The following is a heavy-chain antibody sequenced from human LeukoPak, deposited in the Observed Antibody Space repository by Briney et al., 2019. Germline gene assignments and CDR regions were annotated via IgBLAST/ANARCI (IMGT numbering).Heavy chain of an antibody. CDR2: INAGNGNT. Sequence: ASVKVSCKASGYTFTSYAMHWVRQAPGQRFEWMGWINAGNGNTKYSQKFQGRVTITRDTSASTAYMELSSLRSEDTAVYYCARMATIGDYFDYWGQETLVTVSS. CDR1: GYTFTSYA. J-gene: IGHJ4*02. D-gene: IGHD5-24*01. V-gene: IGHV1-3*01. CDR3: ARMATIGDYFDY.